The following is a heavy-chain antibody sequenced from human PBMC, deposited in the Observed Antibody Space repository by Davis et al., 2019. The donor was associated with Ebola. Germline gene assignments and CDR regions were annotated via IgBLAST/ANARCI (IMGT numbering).Heavy chain of an antibody. D-gene: IGHD3-3*01. V-gene: IGHV4-34*01. CDR3: ASSVFGVVVNPYYFDY. CDR1: GFTFSSYG. CDR2: INHSGTT. Sequence: GSLRLSCAASGFTFSSYGMSWVRQAPGKGLEWIGEINHSGTTNYNPSLKSRVTVSLDTSKRQFSLKLNSVTAADTAVYYCASSVFGVVVNPYYFDYWGQGTLVTVSS. J-gene: IGHJ4*02.